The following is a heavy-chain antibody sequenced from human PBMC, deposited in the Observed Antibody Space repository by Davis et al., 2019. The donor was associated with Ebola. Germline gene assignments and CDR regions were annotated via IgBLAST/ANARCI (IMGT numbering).Heavy chain of an antibody. V-gene: IGHV3-21*01. J-gene: IGHJ4*02. D-gene: IGHD3-10*01. Sequence: GESLKISCAASGFTFSSYSLNWVRQAPGKGLELVSSISSSSSYIYYADSVKGRFTISRDNAKNSLYLQMTSLRAEDTAVYYCAREGYYYGSGSYQYYFDYWGQGTLVTVSS. CDR3: AREGYYYGSGSYQYYFDY. CDR2: ISSSSSYI. CDR1: GFTFSSYS.